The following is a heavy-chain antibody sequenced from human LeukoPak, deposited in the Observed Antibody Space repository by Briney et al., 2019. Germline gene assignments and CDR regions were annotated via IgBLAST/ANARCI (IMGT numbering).Heavy chain of an antibody. V-gene: IGHV3-7*01. Sequence: GGSLRLSCAASGFTFSTYWMSWVRQAPGKGLEWVANIKQDGSEKYYVDSVKGRFTISRDNAKNSLYLQMSSLRADDTAVYYCARMVVAATRWFDPWGQGTLVTVSS. CDR3: ARMVVAATRWFDP. CDR1: GFTFSTYW. D-gene: IGHD2-15*01. CDR2: IKQDGSEK. J-gene: IGHJ5*02.